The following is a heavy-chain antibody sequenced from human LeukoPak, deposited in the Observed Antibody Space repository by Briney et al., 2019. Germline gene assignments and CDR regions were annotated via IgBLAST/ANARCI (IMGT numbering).Heavy chain of an antibody. CDR2: ISGSGGST. V-gene: IGHV3-23*01. Sequence: PGGPLRLSCAASGFPFSSYAMSWVRQAPGKGLEWVSAISGSGGSTYYADSVKGRFTISRDNSKNTLYLQMNSLRAEDTAVYYCAKFKELTPVMDVWGQGTTVTVSS. CDR3: AKFKELTPVMDV. CDR1: GFPFSSYA. D-gene: IGHD3-10*01. J-gene: IGHJ6*02.